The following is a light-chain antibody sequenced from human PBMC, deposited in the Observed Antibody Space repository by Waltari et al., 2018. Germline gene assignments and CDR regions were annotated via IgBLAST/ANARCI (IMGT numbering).Light chain of an antibody. CDR1: SSDVGAYNY. J-gene: IGLJ2*01. Sequence: QSALTQPRSVSGSPGQSVTFSCTGTSSDVGAYNYVSWYQHNPGKAPKLMVYDVDKRPSGVPDRFSGSKSGNAASLTISGLQAEDEADDYCCSYAGSYGGSYSVGFGGGTKVTVL. CDR2: DVD. V-gene: IGLV2-11*01. CDR3: CSYAGSYGGSYSVG.